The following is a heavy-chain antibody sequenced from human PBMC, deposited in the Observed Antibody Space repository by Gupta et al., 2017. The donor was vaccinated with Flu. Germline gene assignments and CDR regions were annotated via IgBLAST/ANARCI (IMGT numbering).Heavy chain of an antibody. J-gene: IGHJ4*02. D-gene: IGHD3-10*01. CDR2: IYYSGSS. CDR1: GASISSYY. CDR3: ARQLIIFDRGVIPFYFDF. Sequence: QVQLQESGPGVVKPSETLSLTCTVSGASISSYYWSWIRQSPGESLEWIGYIYYSGSSVYNPSLKSRVTMSVGTSKNQFSLNLRSVTAADTAIYYCARQLIIFDRGVIPFYFDFWGQGTRVTVSA. V-gene: IGHV4-59*08.